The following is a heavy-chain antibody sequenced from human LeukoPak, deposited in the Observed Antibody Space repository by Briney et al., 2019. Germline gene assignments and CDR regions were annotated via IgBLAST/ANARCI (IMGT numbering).Heavy chain of an antibody. V-gene: IGHV4-39*01. J-gene: IGHJ4*02. CDR3: ARHVGASLGFDY. CDR1: GGSISSSSYY. CDR2: IYYSGST. D-gene: IGHD1-26*01. Sequence: PSETLSLTCTVSGGSISSSSYYWGWIRQPPGKGLEWIGSIYYSGSTYYNPSLKSRVTISVDTSKNQFSLRLSSVTAADTAVYYCARHVGASLGFDYWGQGTLVTVSS.